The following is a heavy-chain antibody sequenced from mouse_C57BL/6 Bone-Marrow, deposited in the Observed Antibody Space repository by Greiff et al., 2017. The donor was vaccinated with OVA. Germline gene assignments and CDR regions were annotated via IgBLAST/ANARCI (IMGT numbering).Heavy chain of an antibody. Sequence: EVKVVESGGGLVKPGGSLKLSCAASGFTFSDYGMHWVRQAPEKGLEWVAYISSGSSTIYYADTVKGRFTISRDNAKNTLFLQMTSLRSEDTAMYYCARNGDGYYVAYWGQGTLVTVSA. D-gene: IGHD2-3*01. CDR3: ARNGDGYYVAY. CDR2: ISSGSSTI. CDR1: GFTFSDYG. V-gene: IGHV5-17*01. J-gene: IGHJ3*01.